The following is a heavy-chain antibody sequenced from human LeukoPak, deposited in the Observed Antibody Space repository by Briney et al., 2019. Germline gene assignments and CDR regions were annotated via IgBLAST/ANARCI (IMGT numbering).Heavy chain of an antibody. Sequence: SETLSLTCSVSGASINSNDYYWDWIRQPPGKGLEWIGALSYSGNTYYNPSLKSRVTISGDTSKSQFSLRLTSVIAADTALSFCARRTSNPVGAIDCWGQGTLVTVAS. CDR2: LSYSGNT. J-gene: IGHJ4*02. D-gene: IGHD1-26*01. V-gene: IGHV4-39*01. CDR1: GASINSNDYY. CDR3: ARRTSNPVGAIDC.